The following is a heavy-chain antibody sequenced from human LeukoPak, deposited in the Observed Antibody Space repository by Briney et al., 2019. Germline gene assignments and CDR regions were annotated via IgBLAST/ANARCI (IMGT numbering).Heavy chain of an antibody. D-gene: IGHD6-25*01. Sequence: SETLSLTCTVSGVSITFYSWNWIRQPAGKGLEWIGRINTSGSSNYNPSLKSRVTMSVDMSKNQFSLKLTSMTAADTAVYYCAREREQRLANWFDRWGQGTLVTVSS. J-gene: IGHJ5*02. CDR1: GVSITFYS. V-gene: IGHV4-4*07. CDR3: AREREQRLANWFDR. CDR2: INTSGSS.